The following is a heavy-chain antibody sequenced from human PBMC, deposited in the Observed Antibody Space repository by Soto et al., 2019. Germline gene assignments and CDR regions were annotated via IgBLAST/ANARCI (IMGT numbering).Heavy chain of an antibody. D-gene: IGHD2-2*01. CDR1: GFSFSSYG. Sequence: QVELVESGGGVVQPGRSLRLSCVASGFSFSSYGMHWARQAPGKGLEWVAVISYDRSNKYYSDSVKGRFTISRDNSKNILYLQMHGLREEDTAVYYCAKAVTSWSGYYYYGMDVWGQGTTVTVSS. J-gene: IGHJ6*02. CDR2: ISYDRSNK. V-gene: IGHV3-30*18. CDR3: AKAVTSWSGYYYYGMDV.